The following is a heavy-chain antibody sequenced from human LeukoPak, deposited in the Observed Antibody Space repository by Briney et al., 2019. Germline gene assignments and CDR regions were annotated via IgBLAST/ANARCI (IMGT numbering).Heavy chain of an antibody. CDR2: VSYDGSNK. CDR3: ARDTLPLGRGYYYNFDY. D-gene: IGHD3-22*01. CDR1: GFTFSSYG. Sequence: GGSLGLSCAASGFTFSSYGMHWVRQAPGKGLEWVAVVSYDGSNKDYADSVKGRFTISRDNSKNTLFLQVNSLTVEDTAVYYCARDTLPLGRGYYYNFDYWGQGTLVTVSS. V-gene: IGHV3-33*05. J-gene: IGHJ4*02.